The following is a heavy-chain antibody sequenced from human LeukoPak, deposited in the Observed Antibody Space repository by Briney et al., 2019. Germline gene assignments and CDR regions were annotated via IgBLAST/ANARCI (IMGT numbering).Heavy chain of an antibody. CDR3: ARDKGSSYLSSFDY. V-gene: IGHV3-66*01. Sequence: GGSLRLSCVASGFTVSSNYMSWVRQAPGKGLEWVSMFYSGGSTFYADSVKGRFTIARGSSKNTLYLQMNSLRPEDTAVYFCARDKGSSYLSSFDYWGQGTLVTVSS. D-gene: IGHD6-6*01. CDR2: FYSGGST. J-gene: IGHJ4*02. CDR1: GFTVSSNY.